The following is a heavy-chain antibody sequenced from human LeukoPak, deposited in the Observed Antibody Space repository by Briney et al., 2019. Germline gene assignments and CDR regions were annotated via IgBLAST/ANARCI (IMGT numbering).Heavy chain of an antibody. D-gene: IGHD3-16*01. J-gene: IGHJ4*02. CDR2: INPITGGT. V-gene: IGHV1-2*06. Sequence: ASVKVSCKASGYTFIDYYTHWIRQAPGQGLEWMGRINPITGGTDYAQKFQGKVSMTRDTSISTAYMELNRLRSDDTAVYYCATLGEDKTDTPFDYWGQGTLVTVSS. CDR3: ATLGEDKTDTPFDY. CDR1: GYTFIDYY.